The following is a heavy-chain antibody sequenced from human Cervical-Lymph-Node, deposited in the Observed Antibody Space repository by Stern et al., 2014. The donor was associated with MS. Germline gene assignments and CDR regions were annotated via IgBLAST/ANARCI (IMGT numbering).Heavy chain of an antibody. D-gene: IGHD1-26*01. J-gene: IGHJ5*02. V-gene: IGHV1-8*01. Sequence: QVQLVQSGAEVKKPGASVKVSCKASGYIFSSDDINWVRQASGQGLEWMAWINPDSGDTGYAQKFQGRVTLTRDTSRNTAYMEMTSLTSDDTAIYYCTKAWESWGQGTLITVSS. CDR3: TKAWES. CDR2: INPDSGDT. CDR1: GYIFSSDD.